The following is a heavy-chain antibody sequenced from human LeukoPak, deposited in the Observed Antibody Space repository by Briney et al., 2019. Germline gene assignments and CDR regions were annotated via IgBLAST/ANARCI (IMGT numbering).Heavy chain of an antibody. CDR3: ARGIDYGIDN. J-gene: IGHJ4*02. CDR1: GYTFTSYW. V-gene: IGHV1-46*01. Sequence: ASVKVSCKASGYTFTSYWMHWVRQAPGQGLEWMGIINPNGGGATYAQKFQGRVTMTRDTSTTTIYMELSSLRSEDTAVYYCARGIDYGIDNWGQGTLVTVSS. D-gene: IGHD4-17*01. CDR2: INPNGGGA.